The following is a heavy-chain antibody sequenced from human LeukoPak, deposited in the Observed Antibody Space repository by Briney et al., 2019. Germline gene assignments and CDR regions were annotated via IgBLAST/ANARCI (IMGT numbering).Heavy chain of an antibody. CDR2: IYTGGST. V-gene: IGHV3-66*01. Sequence: GGSLRLSCAASRFTVSSNYMGWLRQAPGKGLEWVSVIYTGGSTHYPDSLQGRFIISRDNSKNTLSLQMNSLRPEDTAVYYCARGRGEQWLTYFDFWGQGTLVTVSS. J-gene: IGHJ4*02. CDR3: ARGRGEQWLTYFDF. CDR1: RFTVSSNY. D-gene: IGHD6-19*01.